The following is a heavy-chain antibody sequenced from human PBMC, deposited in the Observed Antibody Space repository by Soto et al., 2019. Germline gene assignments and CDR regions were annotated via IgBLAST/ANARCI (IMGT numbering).Heavy chain of an antibody. J-gene: IGHJ6*03. CDR1: GGSFSGYY. D-gene: IGHD2-15*01. CDR2: INHSGST. Sequence: SETLSLTCAVYGGSFSGYYWSWIRQPPGKGLEWIGEINHSGSTNYNPSLKSRVTISVDTSKNQFSLKLSSVTAADTAVYYCAKVPDDCSGGSCYSRYYYYYMDVWGKGTTVTVSS. V-gene: IGHV4-34*01. CDR3: AKVPDDCSGGSCYSRYYYYYMDV.